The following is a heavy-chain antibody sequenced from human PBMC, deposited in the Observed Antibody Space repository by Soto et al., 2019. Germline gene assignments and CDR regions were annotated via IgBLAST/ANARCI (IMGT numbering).Heavy chain of an antibody. CDR3: ARGGSSSDWFDP. D-gene: IGHD6-6*01. V-gene: IGHV3-64D*06. Sequence: GGSLRLSCSASGFTFSSYAMHWVRQAPGKGLEYVSAISSNGGSTYYADSVKGRFTISRDNSKNTLYLQMSSLRAEDTAVYYCARGGSSSDWFDPWGQGTLVTVSS. J-gene: IGHJ5*02. CDR2: ISSNGGST. CDR1: GFTFSSYA.